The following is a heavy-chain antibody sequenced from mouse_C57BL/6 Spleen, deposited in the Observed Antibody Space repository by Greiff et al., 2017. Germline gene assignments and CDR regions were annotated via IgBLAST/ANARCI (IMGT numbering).Heavy chain of an antibody. V-gene: IGHV1-62-2*01. Sequence: VMLVESGAELVKPGASVKLSCKASGYTFTEYTIHWVKQRSGQGLEWIGWFYPGSGSIKYNEKFKDKATLTADKSSSTVYMELSRLTSEDSAVYICARHEERGTAQATRNFDYWGQGTTLTVSS. D-gene: IGHD3-2*02. CDR1: GYTFTEYT. J-gene: IGHJ2*01. CDR2: FYPGSGSI. CDR3: ARHEERGTAQATRNFDY.